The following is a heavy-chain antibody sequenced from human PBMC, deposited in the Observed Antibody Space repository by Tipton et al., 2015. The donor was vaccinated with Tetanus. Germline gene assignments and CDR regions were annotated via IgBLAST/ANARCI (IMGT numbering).Heavy chain of an antibody. V-gene: IGHV4-39*02. D-gene: IGHD2/OR15-2a*01. Sequence: TLSLTCTVSGGPISDKKYYWGWIRQAPGKGLEWIASIYFEGSTYYSPSLKSRITIDVDTSQNVFPLRLTSVTAADTAVYYCARHLYGYWFDPWGQGALVTVSS. CDR2: IYFEGST. J-gene: IGHJ5*02. CDR1: GGPISDKKYY. CDR3: ARHLYGYWFDP.